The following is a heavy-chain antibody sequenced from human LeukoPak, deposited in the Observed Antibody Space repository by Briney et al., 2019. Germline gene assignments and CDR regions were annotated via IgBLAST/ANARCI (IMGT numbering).Heavy chain of an antibody. Sequence: GESLRISCKGSGYSFTSYWISWVRQMPGKGLEWMGRIDPSDAYTNYSPSFQGHVTIPADKSISTAYLQWSSLKASDTAMYYCAIHSGSYKDLPTDYWGQGTLVTVSS. CDR2: IDPSDAYT. V-gene: IGHV5-10-1*01. J-gene: IGHJ4*02. D-gene: IGHD3-10*01. CDR1: GYSFTSYW. CDR3: AIHSGSYKDLPTDY.